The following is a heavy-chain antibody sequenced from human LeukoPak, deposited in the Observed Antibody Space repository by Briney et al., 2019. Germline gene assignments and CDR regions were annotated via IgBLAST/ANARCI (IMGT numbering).Heavy chain of an antibody. CDR1: GASISSGGYY. Sequence: SQTLSLTSTVSGASISSGGYYWSWIRQHPGKGLEWIGYIYYSGSTYYSPSLKSRVTISVDTSKNQFSLKLTSVTAADTAVYYCARDRGIAAVADYWGQGTLVTVSS. V-gene: IGHV4-31*03. CDR3: ARDRGIAAVADY. D-gene: IGHD6-13*01. J-gene: IGHJ4*02. CDR2: IYYSGST.